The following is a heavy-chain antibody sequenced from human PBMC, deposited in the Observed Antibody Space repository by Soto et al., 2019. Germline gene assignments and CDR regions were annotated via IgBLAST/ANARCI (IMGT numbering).Heavy chain of an antibody. J-gene: IGHJ6*03. CDR1: GFTFSGYA. CDR3: AKTVTTVYYYYYMDV. CDR2: ISGSGGST. Sequence: GGSLRLSCAASGFTFSGYAMSWVRQAPGKGLEWVSAISGSGGSTYYADSVKGRFTISRDNSKNTLYLQMNSLRAEDTAVYYCAKTVTTVYYYYYMDVWGKGTTVTVSS. V-gene: IGHV3-23*01. D-gene: IGHD4-4*01.